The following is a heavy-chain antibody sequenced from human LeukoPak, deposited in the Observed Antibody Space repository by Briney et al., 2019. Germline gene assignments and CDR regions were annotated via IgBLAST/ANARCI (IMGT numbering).Heavy chain of an antibody. J-gene: IGHJ3*02. V-gene: IGHV4-59*02. Sequence: GSLRLSCAASGFTVSSNYMSWIRQPPGKGLEWIGYIYYSGSTNYNPSLKSRVTISVDTSKNQFSLKLSSVTAADTAVYYCARGSDSSGYVDAFDIWGQGTMVTVSS. D-gene: IGHD3-22*01. CDR3: ARGSDSSGYVDAFDI. CDR1: GFTVSSNY. CDR2: IYYSGST.